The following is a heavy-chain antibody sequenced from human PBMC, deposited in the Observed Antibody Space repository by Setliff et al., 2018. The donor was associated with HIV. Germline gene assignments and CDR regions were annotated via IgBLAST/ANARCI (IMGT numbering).Heavy chain of an antibody. CDR2: FDPEDGET. V-gene: IGHV1-24*01. J-gene: IGHJ4*01. Sequence: GASVKVSCKVSGFTLREVSMHWVRQAPGKGLEWMGYFDPEDGETVYAQKFQGRITISRDTSANTAYMDLNNLRSDDTAIYFCARGALLAVLDFDHWGHGTLVTVSS. CDR3: ARGALLAVLDFDH. CDR1: GFTLREVS. D-gene: IGHD2-8*02.